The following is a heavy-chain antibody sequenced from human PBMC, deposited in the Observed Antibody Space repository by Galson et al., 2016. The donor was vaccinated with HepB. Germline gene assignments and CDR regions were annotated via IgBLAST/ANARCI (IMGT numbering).Heavy chain of an antibody. V-gene: IGHV3-30-3*01. CDR2: ISFDENNK. CDR3: ARELSAVADY. D-gene: IGHD6-19*01. J-gene: IGHJ4*02. CDR1: GFTFSSYN. Sequence: SLRLSCAASGFTFSSYNMHWVRQAPGKGLEWVAIISFDENNKYYADSVKDRFTISRDNSRYTLYLQMDSLRPEDTALYYWARELSAVADYWGQGTLVTVSS.